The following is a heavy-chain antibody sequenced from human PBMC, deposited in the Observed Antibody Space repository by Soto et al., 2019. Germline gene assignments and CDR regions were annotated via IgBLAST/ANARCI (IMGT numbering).Heavy chain of an antibody. CDR1: GDSFSSYY. V-gene: IGHV4-59*01. CDR2: IYHSGPP. Sequence: QVQLQESGPGLVKPSETLSLTCTVSGDSFSSYYWSWIRQPTGKGLEWIGYIYHSGPPTYNPPLKSRVTISVDTSKIQFSLKLSSVTAADTAVYYCAREYSRWFDPWGQGTLVTVSS. CDR3: AREYSRWFDP. D-gene: IGHD2-15*01. J-gene: IGHJ5*02.